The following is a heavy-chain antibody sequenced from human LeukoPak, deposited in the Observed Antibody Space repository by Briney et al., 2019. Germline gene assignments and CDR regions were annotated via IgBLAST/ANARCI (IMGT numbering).Heavy chain of an antibody. CDR1: GGSISSYN. D-gene: IGHD1-14*01. Sequence: PSETLSLTCTVSGGSISSYNWSWIRQPPGKGLEWIGYIYYSGSTNYNPSPKSRVTISVDTSKNQFSLKLTSVTAADTAVYYCAKLTTNGGTYFHYWGQGTLVAVSS. CDR3: AKLTTNGGTYFHY. V-gene: IGHV4-59*12. CDR2: IYYSGST. J-gene: IGHJ4*02.